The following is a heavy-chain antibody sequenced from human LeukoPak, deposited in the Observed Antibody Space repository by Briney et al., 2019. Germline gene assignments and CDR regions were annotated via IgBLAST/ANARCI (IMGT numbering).Heavy chain of an antibody. Sequence: GGSLRLSCAASGFTFSTYWMAWVRQAPGKGLEWVANIKGDESARHQADSVKGRFTISRDNAQNSVYLQMSSLRGEDAAVYYCARDVGGSLDYWGQGTLVTVSS. CDR1: GFTFSTYW. J-gene: IGHJ4*02. CDR2: IKGDESAR. D-gene: IGHD1-26*01. CDR3: ARDVGGSLDY. V-gene: IGHV3-7*01.